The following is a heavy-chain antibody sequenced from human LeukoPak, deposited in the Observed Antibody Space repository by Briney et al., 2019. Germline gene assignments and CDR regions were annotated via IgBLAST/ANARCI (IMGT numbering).Heavy chain of an antibody. J-gene: IGHJ1*01. CDR2: IYYSGST. CDR1: GGSISNYY. Sequence: SETLSLTCTVSGGSISNYYWSWLRQPPGRGLEWIGYIYYSGSTSYNPSLRSRVTISVDTSKNQFSLKLSSVTAADTAVYYCARDHYYDSSGYTFRHWGQGTPVTVSS. D-gene: IGHD3-22*01. CDR3: ARDHYYDSSGYTFRH. V-gene: IGHV4-59*01.